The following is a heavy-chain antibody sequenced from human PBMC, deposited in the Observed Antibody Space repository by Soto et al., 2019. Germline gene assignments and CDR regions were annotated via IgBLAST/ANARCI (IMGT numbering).Heavy chain of an antibody. CDR2: IYYSGST. CDR3: ARVYSSGLHTIFDY. CDR1: GGSISSYY. J-gene: IGHJ4*02. V-gene: IGHV4-59*08. D-gene: IGHD6-19*01. Sequence: SETLSLTCTVSGGSISSYYWSWIRQPPGKGLEWIGYIYYSGSTNYNPSLKSRVTISVDTSKNQFSLKLSSVTAADTAVYYCARVYSSGLHTIFDYWGQGTLVTVSS.